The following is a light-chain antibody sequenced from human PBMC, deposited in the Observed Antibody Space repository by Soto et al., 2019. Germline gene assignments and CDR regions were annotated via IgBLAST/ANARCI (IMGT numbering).Light chain of an antibody. CDR2: SND. V-gene: IGLV1-47*02. J-gene: IGLJ3*02. CDR3: AAWDDSLSGWV. Sequence: QAVVTQPPSASGTPGQRVTIFCSGSSSNIGSNYVYWYQHLPGTAPKLLMYSNDQRPSGVPDRFSGSKSGTSASLAISGLRSEDEADYYCAAWDDSLSGWVFGGGTKLTVL. CDR1: SSNIGSNY.